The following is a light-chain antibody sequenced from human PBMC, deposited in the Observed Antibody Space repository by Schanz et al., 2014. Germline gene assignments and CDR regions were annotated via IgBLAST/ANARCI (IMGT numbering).Light chain of an antibody. V-gene: IGKV1-5*01. CDR3: QQYNTYSPWT. J-gene: IGKJ1*01. CDR2: DVS. CDR1: QSISTW. Sequence: DIQLTQSPSTLSASVGDRVTLTCRASQSISTWLAWYQQKPGKAPQLLIYDVSRVQSGVPSRFSGSGFGTQFTLTISGLQPDDFATYYCQQYNTYSPWTFGQGTKVEIK.